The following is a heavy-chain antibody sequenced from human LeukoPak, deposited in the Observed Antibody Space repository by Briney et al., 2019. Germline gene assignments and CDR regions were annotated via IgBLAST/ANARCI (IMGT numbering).Heavy chain of an antibody. CDR2: ISSSGSTI. V-gene: IGHV3-11*04. Sequence: PGGSLRLSCAASGFTFSNYYMSWIRQAPGKGLEWGSYISSSGSTIYYADSVKGRFTISRDNAKNLLYLQMNSLSAEDTAVYYCETGALRFLEWLLTYRAPLDYWGQGTLVTVSS. J-gene: IGHJ4*02. CDR1: GFTFSNYY. CDR3: ETGALRFLEWLLTYRAPLDY. D-gene: IGHD3-3*01.